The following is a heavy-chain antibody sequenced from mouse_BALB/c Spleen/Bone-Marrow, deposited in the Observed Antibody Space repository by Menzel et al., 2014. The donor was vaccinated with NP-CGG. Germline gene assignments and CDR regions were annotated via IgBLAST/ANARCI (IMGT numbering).Heavy chain of an antibody. CDR2: ISDGGSYT. V-gene: IGHV5-4*02. CDR3: TRGLGWFGY. D-gene: IGHD4-1*01. Sequence: EVMLVESGGDLVKPGGSLRLSCAASGFTFSDYYMYWIRQTPEKRLEWVATISDGGSYTNYADSVKGRFTISRDNAKNNLYLQMSSLRSEDTAMYYCTRGLGWFGYWAKGLWSLSLQ. J-gene: IGHJ3*01. CDR1: GFTFSDYY.